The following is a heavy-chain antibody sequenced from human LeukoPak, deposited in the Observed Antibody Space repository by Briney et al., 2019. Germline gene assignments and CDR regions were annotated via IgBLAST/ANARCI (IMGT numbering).Heavy chain of an antibody. CDR2: INPNSGGT. V-gene: IGHV1-2*04. D-gene: IGHD2-2*01. Sequence: ASVKVSCKASGYTFTGYYMRWVRQAPGQGLEWMGWINPNSGGTNYAQKFQGWVTMTRDTSISTAYMELSRLRSDDTAVYYCARAKSSYYCSSTSCYYYYYGMDVWGKGTTVTVSS. CDR1: GYTFTGYY. J-gene: IGHJ6*04. CDR3: ARAKSSYYCSSTSCYYYYYGMDV.